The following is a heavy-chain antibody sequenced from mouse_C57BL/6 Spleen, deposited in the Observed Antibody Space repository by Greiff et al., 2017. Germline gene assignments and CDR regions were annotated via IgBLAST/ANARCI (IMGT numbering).Heavy chain of an antibody. J-gene: IGHJ1*03. CDR1: GFTFSDYG. V-gene: IGHV5-15*01. CDR3: ARQGTTVVEYFDV. Sequence: DVKLVESGGGLVQPGGSLKLSCAASGFTFSDYGMAWVRQAPRKGPEWVAFISNLAYSIYYADTVTGRFTISRENAKNTLYLEMSSLRSEDTAMYYCARQGTTVVEYFDVWGTGTTVTVSS. CDR2: ISNLAYSI. D-gene: IGHD1-1*01.